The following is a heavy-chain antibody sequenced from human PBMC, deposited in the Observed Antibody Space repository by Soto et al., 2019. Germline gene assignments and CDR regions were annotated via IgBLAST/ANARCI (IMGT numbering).Heavy chain of an antibody. CDR1: GGSLNSSGYY. CDR2: IFYSRPT. V-gene: IGHV4-31*03. CDR3: ARESPGELAYYFEF. J-gene: IGHJ4*01. Sequence: SETLSLTPTVPGGSLNSSGYYWTWIRQHPGNRLVLMGYIFYSRPTSYNPSPTRRGTMSAHTSKIQYSLTLRSVTAADSGVYYCARESPGELAYYFEFWGQGAPVTVSS. D-gene: IGHD3-16*01.